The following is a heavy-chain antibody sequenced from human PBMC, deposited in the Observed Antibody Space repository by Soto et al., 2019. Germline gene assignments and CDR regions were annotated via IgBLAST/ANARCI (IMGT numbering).Heavy chain of an antibody. CDR3: SKGEMSTIRNSFDP. Sequence: GSLRLSCTASGFNTRFYSMSWVRQTPGKGLEWVAALSRSGGATYYADSVRGRFTISRDASKDTLFLQMSNLRAEDTALYYCSKGEMSTIRNSFDPWGQGTLVTVSS. D-gene: IGHD1-7*01. CDR2: LSRSGGAT. CDR1: GFNTRFYS. V-gene: IGHV3-23*01. J-gene: IGHJ5*02.